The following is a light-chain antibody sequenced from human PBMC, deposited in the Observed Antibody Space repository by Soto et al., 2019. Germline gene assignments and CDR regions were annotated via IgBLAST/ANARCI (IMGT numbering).Light chain of an antibody. Sequence: SVLTQPASVSGSPGQSITLSCTGTSSDVGGYNYVSWYQQHPGKAPKLMIYEVSNRPSGVSNRFSGSKSGNTASLTISGLQAEDEADYYCNSYASSGTLVFGTGTKATVL. CDR2: EVS. V-gene: IGLV2-14*01. J-gene: IGLJ1*01. CDR1: SSDVGGYNY. CDR3: NSYASSGTLV.